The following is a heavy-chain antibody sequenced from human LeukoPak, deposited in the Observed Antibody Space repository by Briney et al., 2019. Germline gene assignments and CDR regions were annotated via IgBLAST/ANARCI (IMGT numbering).Heavy chain of an antibody. V-gene: IGHV3-7*03. CDR2: IKEDGSEK. D-gene: IGHD3-22*01. CDR1: GFTFSSYW. J-gene: IGHJ3*02. Sequence: PGGSLRLSCAASGFTFSSYWMSWVRQAPGKGLKWVANIKEDGSEKYYVDSVKGRFTISRDNARNSLYLQMNSLRAEDTALYYCAKGQYYYDSSGYRPNAFDIWGQGTMVTVSS. CDR3: AKGQYYYDSSGYRPNAFDI.